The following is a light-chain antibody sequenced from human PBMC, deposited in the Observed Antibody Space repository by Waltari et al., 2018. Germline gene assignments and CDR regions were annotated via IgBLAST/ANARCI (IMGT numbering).Light chain of an antibody. J-gene: IGKJ3*01. CDR3: QQSYPSPFT. Sequence: DIQMTKSPSSLSPSVVDTLTITCRASQSICNFLIWYQQKPGNAPKLLIYAASIWQSGVPSRFSGSGCWAEFTLTISSLQPEDFATYYCQQSYPSPFTFGPGTKGGIK. CDR1: QSICNF. V-gene: IGKV1-39*01. CDR2: AAS.